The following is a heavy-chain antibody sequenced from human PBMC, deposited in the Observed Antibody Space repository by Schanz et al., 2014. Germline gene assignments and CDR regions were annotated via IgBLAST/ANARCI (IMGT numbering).Heavy chain of an antibody. CDR2: INQDGSQK. CDR1: RLTFGNYW. Sequence: EVQLVESGGGFVQPGGSLRLSCATSRLTFGNYWMSWVRQAPGKGLEWVANINQDGSQKYYVGSVKGRFTISRDNAKDSLYLQMTSLRAEDTAVYYCAREKRRTEVVLDHWGQGTLVTVS. J-gene: IGHJ4*02. V-gene: IGHV3-7*01. CDR3: AREKRRTEVVLDH.